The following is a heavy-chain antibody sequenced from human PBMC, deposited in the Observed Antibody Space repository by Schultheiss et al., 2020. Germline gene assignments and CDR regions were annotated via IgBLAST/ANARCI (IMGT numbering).Heavy chain of an antibody. Sequence: GESLKISCAASGFTFSSYAMSWVRQAPGKGLEWVSAISGSGGSTYYADSVKGRFTISRDNSKNTLYLQMNSLRAEDTAVYYCAKDSDSGSRLLGAFDIWGQGTMVTVSS. CDR3: AKDSDSGSRLLGAFDI. V-gene: IGHV3-23*01. J-gene: IGHJ3*02. CDR2: ISGSGGST. D-gene: IGHD1-26*01. CDR1: GFTFSSYA.